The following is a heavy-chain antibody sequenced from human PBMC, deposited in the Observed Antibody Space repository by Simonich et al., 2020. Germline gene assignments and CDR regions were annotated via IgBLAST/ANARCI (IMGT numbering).Heavy chain of an antibody. V-gene: IGHV3-23*01. Sequence: GGGLVQPGGSLRLSCAASGFTFSSYAMSWVRQAPGKGLEWVSAISGSGGSTYYADSVKGRFTISRDNSKNTLYLKMNRLRAEDTAVYYCAKDLGERITMIVVVIDAFDIWGQGTMVTVSS. J-gene: IGHJ3*02. CDR3: AKDLGERITMIVVVIDAFDI. D-gene: IGHD3-22*01. CDR1: GFTFSSYA. CDR2: ISGSGGST.